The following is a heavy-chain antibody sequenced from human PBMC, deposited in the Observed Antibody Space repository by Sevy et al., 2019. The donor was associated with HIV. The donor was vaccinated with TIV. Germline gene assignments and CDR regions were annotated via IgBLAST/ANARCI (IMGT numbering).Heavy chain of an antibody. J-gene: IGHJ6*02. CDR2: ISYDGSNK. V-gene: IGHV3-30-3*01. CDR1: GFTFSSYA. Sequence: GGSLRLSCAASGFTFSSYAMHWVRQAPGKGLEWVAVISYDGSNKYYADSVKGRFTISRDNSKNTLYLQMNSLRAEDTAGYYCARTFSPRGYSYGYSYYYYGMDVWGQGTTVTVSS. CDR3: ARTFSPRGYSYGYSYYYYGMDV. D-gene: IGHD5-18*01.